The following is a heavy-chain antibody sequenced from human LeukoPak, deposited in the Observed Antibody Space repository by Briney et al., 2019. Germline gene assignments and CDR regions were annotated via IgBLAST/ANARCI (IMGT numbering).Heavy chain of an antibody. J-gene: IGHJ3*01. CDR2: IYYSGST. CDR3: ARSYGDYITGAYAFDV. D-gene: IGHD4-17*01. Sequence: SETLSLTCTVSGGSISSYYWSWIRQPPGKGLEWIGYIYYSGSTNYNPSLKSRVTISVDTSKNQFSLKLTSVTAADTAVYYCARSYGDYITGAYAFDVWGQGTMVTVSS. V-gene: IGHV4-59*08. CDR1: GGSISSYY.